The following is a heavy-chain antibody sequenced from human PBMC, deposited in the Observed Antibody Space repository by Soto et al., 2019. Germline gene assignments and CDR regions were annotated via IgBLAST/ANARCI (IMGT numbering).Heavy chain of an antibody. Sequence: GSLILSCSASGFTFSSYAMHRVRQAPGKGLEYVSGVRGNGDPPFYADSVKGRFTISRDNSKNTLYLQMSSLSADDTAVYYCVKSRGGNNFDFFDWGQGALVTVYS. CDR1: GFTFSSYA. J-gene: IGHJ4*02. CDR3: VKSRGGNNFDFFD. D-gene: IGHD5-12*01. V-gene: IGHV3-64D*06. CDR2: VRGNGDPP.